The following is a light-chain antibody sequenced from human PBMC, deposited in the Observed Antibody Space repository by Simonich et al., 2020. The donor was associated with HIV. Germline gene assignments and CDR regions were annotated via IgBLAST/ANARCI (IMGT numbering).Light chain of an antibody. CDR1: SIDVGRYNL. Sequence: QSDLTQPASVSGSPGQSITISCTGTSIDVGRYNLVSWYQQHPGKAPTLIIYEGSKRPSGVSNRFSGSKSGNTASLTISGLQAEDEADYYCCSYAGTSTYVFGTGTKVTVL. V-gene: IGLV2-23*01. J-gene: IGLJ1*01. CDR3: CSYAGTSTYV. CDR2: EGS.